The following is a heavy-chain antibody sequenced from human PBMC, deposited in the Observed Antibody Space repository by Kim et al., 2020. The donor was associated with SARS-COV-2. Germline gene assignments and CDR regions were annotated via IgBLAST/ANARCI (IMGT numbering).Heavy chain of an antibody. CDR1: GGSISSGNYY. V-gene: IGHV4-31*03. D-gene: IGHD6-13*01. J-gene: IGHJ5*02. Sequence: SETLSLTCTVSGGSISSGNYYWSWIRQHPGKGPEWIGYIYYSGRTYYNPSLQSRVSMSVDTSKNQFSLRLSSVTAADTAVYYCARDPGPYIGSSWFCFDPWGQGTLVTVSS. CDR3: ARDPGPYIGSSWFCFDP. CDR2: IYYSGRT.